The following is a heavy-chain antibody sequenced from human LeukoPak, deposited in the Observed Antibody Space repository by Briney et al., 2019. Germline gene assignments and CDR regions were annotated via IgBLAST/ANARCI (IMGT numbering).Heavy chain of an antibody. CDR1: GFTFSGSA. D-gene: IGHD6-19*01. CDR2: IRSKANSYAT. J-gene: IGHJ6*03. CDR3: TRRVAVAEGGYYYYYMDV. Sequence: PGGSLRLSCAASGFTFSGSAMHWVRQASGKGLEWVGRIRSKANSYATAYAASVKGRFTISRDDSKNTAYLQMNSLKTEDTAVYYCTRRVAVAEGGYYYYYMDVWGKGTTVTVSS. V-gene: IGHV3-73*01.